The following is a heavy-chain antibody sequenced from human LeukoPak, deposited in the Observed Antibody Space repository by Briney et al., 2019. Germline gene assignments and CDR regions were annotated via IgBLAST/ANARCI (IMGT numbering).Heavy chain of an antibody. J-gene: IGHJ3*02. CDR3: ARSIAVAGASPKDAFDI. CDR2: IYYIGST. CDR1: GGSISSSRYY. V-gene: IGHV4-39*07. D-gene: IGHD6-19*01. Sequence: PSETLSLTCTVSGGSISSSRYYWGWIRQPPGKGLEWVGSIYYIGSTDYNPSLKSRLTISVDTSKNQFSLKLSSVTAADSAVYYCARSIAVAGASPKDAFDIWGQGTMVTVSS.